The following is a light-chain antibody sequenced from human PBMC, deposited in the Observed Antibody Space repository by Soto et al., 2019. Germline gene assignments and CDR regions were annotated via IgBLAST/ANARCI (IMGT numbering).Light chain of an antibody. CDR2: DAS. Sequence: EVVLTQSPATLSLSPGERATLSCRASQSVSSGYSAWYQQKPGQAPRLLIYDASNRATGIPARFSGSGSGTDFTLTISSLEPEDFAVYYCQQRSNWPPVTFGQGTRLEIK. CDR3: QQRSNWPPVT. J-gene: IGKJ5*01. CDR1: QSVSSGY. V-gene: IGKV3-11*01.